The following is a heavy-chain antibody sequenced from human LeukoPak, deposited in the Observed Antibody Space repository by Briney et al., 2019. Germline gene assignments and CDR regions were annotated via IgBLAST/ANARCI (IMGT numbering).Heavy chain of an antibody. D-gene: IGHD3-10*01. V-gene: IGHV4-39*07. CDR2: IYYSGST. CDR3: ARRVTMVRGGNSHYFDY. J-gene: IGHJ4*02. CDR1: GGSISSSSYY. Sequence: SETLSLTCTVSGGSISSSSYYWGWIRQPPGKGLEWIGSIYYSGSTYYNPSLKSRVTISVDTSKNQFSLKLSSVTAADTAVYYCARRVTMVRGGNSHYFDYWGQGTLVTVSS.